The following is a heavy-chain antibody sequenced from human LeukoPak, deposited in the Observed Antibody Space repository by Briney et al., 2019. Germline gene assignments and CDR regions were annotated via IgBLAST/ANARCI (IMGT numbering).Heavy chain of an antibody. Sequence: GGSLRLSCAASGFTFDDYAMHWVRQAPGKGLEWVSGISWNSGSIGYADSVKGRFTISRDNAKNSLYLQMNSLRAEDTAVYYCARDYSAAFYFDYWGQGTLVTVSS. D-gene: IGHD2-2*01. V-gene: IGHV3-9*01. CDR2: ISWNSGSI. J-gene: IGHJ4*02. CDR1: GFTFDDYA. CDR3: ARDYSAAFYFDY.